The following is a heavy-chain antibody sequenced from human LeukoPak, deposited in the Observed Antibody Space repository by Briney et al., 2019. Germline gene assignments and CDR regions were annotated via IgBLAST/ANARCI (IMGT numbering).Heavy chain of an antibody. V-gene: IGHV1-18*01. Sequence: AASVKVSCKASGYTFTSYGISWVRQAPGQGLEWMGWISAYNGNTKYAQKLQGRVTMTTDTSTSTAYMELRSLRSDDTAVYYCARDDAYYYDSSGYYYGRYYYGMDVWGQGTTVTVSS. J-gene: IGHJ6*02. CDR1: GYTFTSYG. CDR2: ISAYNGNT. CDR3: ARDDAYYYDSSGYYYGRYYYGMDV. D-gene: IGHD3-22*01.